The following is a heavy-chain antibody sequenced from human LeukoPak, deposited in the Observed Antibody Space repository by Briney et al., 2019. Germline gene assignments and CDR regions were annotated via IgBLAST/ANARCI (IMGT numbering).Heavy chain of an antibody. CDR3: ARDSSAAGFGGLFAP. J-gene: IGHJ5*02. CDR2: IIPMFDIT. D-gene: IGHD3-10*01. Sequence: GASVKVSCKASVGTFSSYGVSWVRQAPGQRLEWLGRIIPMFDITNYAQKFQGRVTVTADKATNTAYMELSSLISEDTAVYYCARDSSAAGFGGLFAPWGQGTQDTVSS. CDR1: VGTFSSYG. V-gene: IGHV1-69*04.